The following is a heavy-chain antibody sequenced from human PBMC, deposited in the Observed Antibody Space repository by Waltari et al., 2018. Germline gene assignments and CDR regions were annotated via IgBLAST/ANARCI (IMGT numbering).Heavy chain of an antibody. V-gene: IGHV1-46*01. CDR3: ARDKFLEYSSSRPRWFDP. Sequence: VQLVQSGAEVKKPGASVKVSCKASGYTFTSYYMHWVRQAPGQGLEWMGIINPSGGSTSYAQKFQGRVTMTRDTSTSTVYMELSSLRSEDTAVYYCARDKFLEYSSSRPRWFDPWGQGTLVTVSS. CDR1: GYTFTSYY. CDR2: INPSGGST. J-gene: IGHJ5*02. D-gene: IGHD6-6*01.